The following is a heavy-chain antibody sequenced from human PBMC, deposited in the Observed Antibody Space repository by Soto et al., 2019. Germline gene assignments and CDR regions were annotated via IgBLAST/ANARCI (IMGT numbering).Heavy chain of an antibody. CDR2: IYYSGST. CDR1: GGSISSYY. V-gene: IGHV4-59*01. J-gene: IGHJ4*02. CDR3: ASGYCSGGSCYSLDY. Sequence: QVQLQESGPGLVKPSETLSLTCTVSGGSISSYYWSWIRQPPGKGREWIGYIYYSGSTNYNPSLKSRVTISVDTSKNQLSLKLSSVTAEDTAVYYCASGYCSGGSCYSLDYWGQGTLVTVSS. D-gene: IGHD2-15*01.